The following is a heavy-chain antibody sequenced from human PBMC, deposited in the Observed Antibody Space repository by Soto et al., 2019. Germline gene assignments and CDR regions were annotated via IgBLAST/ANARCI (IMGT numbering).Heavy chain of an antibody. CDR3: ARRRQYSYGHYYFDY. J-gene: IGHJ4*02. V-gene: IGHV3-23*01. D-gene: IGHD5-18*01. Sequence: GGSLRLSCAASGFTFSSYAMSWVRQAPGKGLEWVSAISGSGGSTYYADSVKGRFTISRDNSKNSLYLQMNSLRDEDTAVYYCARRRQYSYGHYYFDYWGQGTLVTVSS. CDR2: ISGSGGST. CDR1: GFTFSSYA.